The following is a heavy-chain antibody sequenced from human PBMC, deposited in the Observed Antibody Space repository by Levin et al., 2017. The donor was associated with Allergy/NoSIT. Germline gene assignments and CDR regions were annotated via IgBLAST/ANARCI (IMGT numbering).Heavy chain of an antibody. D-gene: IGHD3-10*01. J-gene: IGHJ4*02. CDR2: IYPDDSDT. Sequence: GESLKISCKGSGYSFTSYWIDWVRQMPGKGLEWMGTIYPDDSDTKYSPSFQGQVTISADKSIRTAYLQWSSLKASDSAMYYCARRRYYYGSERGGAGNYFDYWGQGTLVTVSS. V-gene: IGHV5-51*01. CDR1: GYSFTSYW. CDR3: ARRRYYYGSERGGAGNYFDY.